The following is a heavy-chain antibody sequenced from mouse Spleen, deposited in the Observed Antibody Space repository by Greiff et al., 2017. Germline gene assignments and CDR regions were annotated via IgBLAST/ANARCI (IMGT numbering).Heavy chain of an antibody. J-gene: IGHJ3*01. V-gene: IGHV5-12-1*01. CDR3: ARSSPAWFAY. CDR2: ISSGGGST. D-gene: IGHD1-1*01. CDR1: GFTFSSYY. Sequence: EVQLVESGGGLVKRGGSLKLSCAASGFTFSSYYMSWVRQTPEKRLEWVATISSGGGSTYYPDSVKGRFTISRDNAKNTLYLQMSSLNSEDTAVYYCARSSPAWFAYWGQGTLVTVSA.